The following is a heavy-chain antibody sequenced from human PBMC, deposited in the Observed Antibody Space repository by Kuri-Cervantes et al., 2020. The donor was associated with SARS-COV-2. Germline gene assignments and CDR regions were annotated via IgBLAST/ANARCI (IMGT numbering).Heavy chain of an antibody. CDR2: ISSSSSTI. Sequence: LTCAASGFTFSSYAMHWVRQAPGEGLEWVSYISSSSSTIYYADSVKGRFTISRDNSKNTLYLQMNSLRAEDTAVYYCARDLGDFWSGYSYYYGMDAWGQGTTVTVSS. CDR1: GFTFSSYA. J-gene: IGHJ6*02. V-gene: IGHV3-48*01. D-gene: IGHD3-3*01. CDR3: ARDLGDFWSGYSYYYGMDA.